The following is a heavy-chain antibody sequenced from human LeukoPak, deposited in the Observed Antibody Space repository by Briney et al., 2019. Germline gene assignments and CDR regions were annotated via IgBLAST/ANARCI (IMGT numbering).Heavy chain of an antibody. CDR2: INPILGIA. CDR1: GGTFSSYG. CDR3: ARGPRHDTAMINWFEP. Sequence: ASVKVSCKASGGTFSSYGISCVRQAPGQGLEWMGKINPILGIANYAQKFQGRVTITADQSTSTAYMELSSLRSEDTAVYYCARGPRHDTAMINWFEPWGQGTLVTVSS. V-gene: IGHV1-69*04. J-gene: IGHJ5*02. D-gene: IGHD5-18*01.